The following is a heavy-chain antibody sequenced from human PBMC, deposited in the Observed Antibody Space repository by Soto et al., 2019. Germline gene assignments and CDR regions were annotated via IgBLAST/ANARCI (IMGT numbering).Heavy chain of an antibody. CDR1: EFSFSDYW. V-gene: IGHV3-7*05. Sequence: GGSLRLSCAASEFSFSDYWMAWVRQAPGKGLEWVANLDQGGGEKHYVDSVKGRFTISRDNAKNSLYLQMNSLRAEDTALYYCAKDIRSRDYYYYYMDVWGKGTTVTVSS. CDR2: LDQGGGEK. D-gene: IGHD2-21*01. CDR3: AKDIRSRDYYYYYMDV. J-gene: IGHJ6*03.